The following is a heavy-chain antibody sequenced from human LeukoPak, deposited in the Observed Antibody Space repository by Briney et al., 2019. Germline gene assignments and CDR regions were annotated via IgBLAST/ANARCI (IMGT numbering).Heavy chain of an antibody. J-gene: IGHJ4*02. CDR1: GLSLTTGGMN. Sequence: SGPTLVKPTQTLTLTCTLSGLSLTTGGMNVAWIRQPPGQALEWLAVIYWDDEKRYRPSVKRRLTITQGISRNQVVLTMANMDPVDTATYYWAYRASEDLEYWGPGTLVTVSS. V-gene: IGHV2-5*02. CDR2: IYWDDEK. CDR3: AYRASEDLEY.